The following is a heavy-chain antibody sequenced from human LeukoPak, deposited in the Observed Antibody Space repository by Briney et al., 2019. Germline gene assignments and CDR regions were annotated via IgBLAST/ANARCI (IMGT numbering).Heavy chain of an antibody. Sequence: SETLSLTCAVYGGSFSGYYWSWIRQPPGKGLEWIGEINHSGSTNYNPSLKSRVTISVDTSKNQFSLKLSSVTAADTAVYYCVRGSWLDYWGQGTLVTVSS. CDR1: GGSFSGYY. D-gene: IGHD6-13*01. V-gene: IGHV4-34*01. CDR2: INHSGST. J-gene: IGHJ4*02. CDR3: VRGSWLDY.